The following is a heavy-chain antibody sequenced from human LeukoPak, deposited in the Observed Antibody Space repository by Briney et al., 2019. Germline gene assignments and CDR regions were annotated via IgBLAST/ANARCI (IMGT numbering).Heavy chain of an antibody. CDR1: GYTLTKLS. CDR3: AGGTGAMPY. CDR2: FDPEDGEA. J-gene: IGHJ4*02. V-gene: IGHV1-24*01. Sequence: ASVKVSCKVSGYTLTKLSMHWVRQAPRNKREWIGGFDPEDGEASYSQKCQARVTMTEDTSTDTAYMELSSPRSDDTDVYYCAGGTGAMPYWGQGSLVTVSA. D-gene: IGHD7-27*01.